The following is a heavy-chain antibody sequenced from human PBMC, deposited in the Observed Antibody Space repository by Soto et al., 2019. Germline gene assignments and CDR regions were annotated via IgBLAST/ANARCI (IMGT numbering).Heavy chain of an antibody. CDR3: ARLVVVPAATQDYYYYGMDV. V-gene: IGHV5-10-1*01. CDR2: IDPSDSYT. Sequence: ESLKISCKGSGYSLTSYWISWVRQMPGKGLEWMGRIDPSDSYTNYSPSFQGHVTISADKSISTAYLQWSSLKASDTAMYYCARLVVVPAATQDYYYYGMDVWGQGTTVTVSS. D-gene: IGHD2-2*01. J-gene: IGHJ6*02. CDR1: GYSLTSYW.